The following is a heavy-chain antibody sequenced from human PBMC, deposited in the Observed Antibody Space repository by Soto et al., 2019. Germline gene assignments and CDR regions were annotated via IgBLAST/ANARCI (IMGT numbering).Heavy chain of an antibody. V-gene: IGHV1-69*13. CDR2: IIPIFGTA. Sequence: SVKVSCKASGGTFSSYAISWVRQAPGQGLEWMGGIIPIFGTANYAQKFQGRVTITADESTSTAYMELSSLRSEDTAVYYCARGALAYYYYYYGMDVWGQGTTVTVSS. D-gene: IGHD5-12*01. CDR1: GGTFSSYA. J-gene: IGHJ6*02. CDR3: ARGALAYYYYYYGMDV.